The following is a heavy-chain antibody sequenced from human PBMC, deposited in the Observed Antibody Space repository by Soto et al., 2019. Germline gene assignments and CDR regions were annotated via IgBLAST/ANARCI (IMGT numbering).Heavy chain of an antibody. V-gene: IGHV1-46*03. CDR3: ARVAPTIFGAALRIPI. J-gene: IGHJ3*02. CDR1: GYTFTSYY. D-gene: IGHD3-3*01. CDR2: INPSGGST. Sequence: ASVKVSWKASGYTFTSYYMHWVRQAPGQGLEWMGIINPSGGSTSYAQKFQGRVTMTRDTSTSTVYMELSSLRSEDTAVYYCARVAPTIFGAALRIPIWGQGTMVTVSS.